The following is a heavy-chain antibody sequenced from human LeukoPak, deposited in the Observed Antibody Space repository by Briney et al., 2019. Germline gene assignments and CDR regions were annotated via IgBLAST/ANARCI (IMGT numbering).Heavy chain of an antibody. D-gene: IGHD3-3*01. Sequence: PGGSLRLSCAASGFTFSDYYMSWIRQAPGKGLEWVSYISSSGSTIYYADSVKGRFTISRDNAKNSLYLQMNSLRAEDTAVYYCAREYYDFWSGYPYGMDVWGQGTTVTVSS. CDR3: AREYYDFWSGYPYGMDV. CDR2: ISSSGSTI. V-gene: IGHV3-11*04. CDR1: GFTFSDYY. J-gene: IGHJ6*02.